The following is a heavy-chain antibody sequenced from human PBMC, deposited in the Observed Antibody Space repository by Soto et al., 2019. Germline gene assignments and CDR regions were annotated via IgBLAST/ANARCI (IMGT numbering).Heavy chain of an antibody. CDR2: INHSGST. V-gene: IGHV4-34*01. Sequence: SATLSLTCAFYGVSFSGYYWSWIRQTPGKGLEWIGAINHSGSTNYNPSLKSRVTISVDTSKNQFSLNLSSVTAADTAVYYCARGRIVVVPAAIKNWFDPWGQGTLVTVS. J-gene: IGHJ5*02. D-gene: IGHD2-2*01. CDR1: GVSFSGYY. CDR3: ARGRIVVVPAAIKNWFDP.